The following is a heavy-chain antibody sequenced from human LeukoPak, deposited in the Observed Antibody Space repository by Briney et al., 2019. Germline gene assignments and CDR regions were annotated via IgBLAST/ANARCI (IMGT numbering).Heavy chain of an antibody. J-gene: IGHJ4*02. CDR3: ARDRSNVYSSSWYYFDY. D-gene: IGHD6-13*01. Sequence: PSETLSLTCTVSGGSISSSSYYWGWIRQPPGKGLEWIGSIYYSGSTYYNPSLKSRVTISVDTSKNQFSLKLSSVTAADTAVYYCARDRSNVYSSSWYYFDYWGQGTLVTVSS. CDR2: IYYSGST. CDR1: GGSISSSSYY. V-gene: IGHV4-39*07.